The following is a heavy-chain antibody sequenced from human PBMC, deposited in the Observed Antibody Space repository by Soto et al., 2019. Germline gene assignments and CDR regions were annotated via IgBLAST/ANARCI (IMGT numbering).Heavy chain of an antibody. CDR3: VKERGSGSYSLSGAFDI. CDR2: ISWNSGSI. CDR1: GFTFDDYA. V-gene: IGHV3-9*01. D-gene: IGHD3-10*01. J-gene: IGHJ3*02. Sequence: GGSLRLSCAASGFTFDDYAMHWVRQAPGKGLEWVSGISWNSGSIGYADSVKGRFTISRDNAKNSLYLQMNSLRAEDTALYYCVKERGSGSYSLSGAFDIWGQGTMVTVSS.